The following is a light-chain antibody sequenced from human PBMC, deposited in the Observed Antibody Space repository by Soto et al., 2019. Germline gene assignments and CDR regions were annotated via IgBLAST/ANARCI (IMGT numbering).Light chain of an antibody. CDR2: DAS. J-gene: IGKJ2*01. V-gene: IGKV3-11*01. Sequence: IVLPQSPATLSLSPGERATLSCRASQSVSSYLAWYQQKPAQAPRLLTYDASNRATGIPARFSGSGSGTDSTLSSSSSQPNIFAVTSCQQRSIWPPTCGQGTKLEIK. CDR3: QQRSIWPPT. CDR1: QSVSSY.